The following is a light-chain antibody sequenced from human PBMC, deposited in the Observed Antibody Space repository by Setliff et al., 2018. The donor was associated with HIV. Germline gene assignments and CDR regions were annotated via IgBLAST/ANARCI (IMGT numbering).Light chain of an antibody. Sequence: EIVLTQSPGTLSLSPGERATLSCRASQSVSSSYLAWYQQKPGQAPRLLIYGASSRATGIPDRFGGSGSGTDFTLTISRLEPEDFAVYYCQQYGSSPPRVTFGPGTKVDIK. CDR3: QQYGSSPPRVT. CDR2: GAS. CDR1: QSVSSSY. V-gene: IGKV3-20*01. J-gene: IGKJ3*01.